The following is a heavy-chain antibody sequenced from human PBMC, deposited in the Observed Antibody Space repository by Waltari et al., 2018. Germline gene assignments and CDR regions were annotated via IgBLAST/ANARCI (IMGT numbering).Heavy chain of an antibody. Sequence: EVQLLESGGGLVQPGGSLRLSCAASGFTFSNYAMSWVRQAPGKGLEWVSAISSSGGYTYYADSGKGRFTISGDNSKNTLYLQVNSLRAEDTAVFYCAKASTNWIDGYFDDWGQGTLVTVSS. V-gene: IGHV3-23*01. CDR1: GFTFSNYA. J-gene: IGHJ4*02. D-gene: IGHD1-1*01. CDR3: AKASTNWIDGYFDD. CDR2: ISSSGGYT.